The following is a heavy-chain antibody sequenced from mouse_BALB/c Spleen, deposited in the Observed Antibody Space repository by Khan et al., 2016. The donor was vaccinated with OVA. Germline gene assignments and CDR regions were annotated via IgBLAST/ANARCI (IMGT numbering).Heavy chain of an antibody. CDR1: GYTFTSYT. V-gene: IGHV1-4*01. CDR3: VRGWAYHMNDYWFAY. Sequence: VKLVESGAELARPGASVKMSCKASGYTFTSYTIHWIKERPGQGLEWIGFINPSNGYTNYNQKFKDKATLTVDKSSTTVHMQLSSLTSDESAVXNCVRGWAYHMNDYWFAYWGQGTLVTVSS. D-gene: IGHD2-14*01. CDR2: INPSNGYT. J-gene: IGHJ3*01.